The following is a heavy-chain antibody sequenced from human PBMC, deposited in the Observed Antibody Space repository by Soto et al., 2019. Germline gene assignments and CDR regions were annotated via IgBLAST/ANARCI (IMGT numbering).Heavy chain of an antibody. D-gene: IGHD1-20*01. J-gene: IGHJ4*02. CDR3: ASDRYNWNRASEY. V-gene: IGHV3-48*01. CDR2: ISSSSSTI. Sequence: GGSLRLSCAASGFTFSSYSMNWVRQAPGKGLEWVSYISSSSSTIYYADSVKGRFTISRDNAKNSLYLQMNSLRAEDTAVYYCASDRYNWNRASEYWGQGTLVTVSS. CDR1: GFTFSSYS.